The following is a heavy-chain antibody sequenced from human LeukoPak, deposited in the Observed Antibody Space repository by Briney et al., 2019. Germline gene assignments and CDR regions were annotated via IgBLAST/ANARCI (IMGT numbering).Heavy chain of an antibody. Sequence: SETLSLTCAVSGYSISSGYYWGWIRQPPGKGLEWIGSIYHSGSTYYNPSLKGRVTISVDTSKNQFSLKLSSVTAADTAVYYCARHRNLDTAYYMDVWGKGTTVTVSS. CDR3: ARHRNLDTAYYMDV. J-gene: IGHJ6*03. D-gene: IGHD5-18*01. CDR2: IYHSGST. V-gene: IGHV4-38-2*01. CDR1: GYSISSGYY.